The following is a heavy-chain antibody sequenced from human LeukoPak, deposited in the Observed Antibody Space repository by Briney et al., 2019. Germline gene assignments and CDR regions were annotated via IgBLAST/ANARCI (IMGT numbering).Heavy chain of an antibody. J-gene: IGHJ4*01. CDR1: GGSITSYY. Sequence: SETLSLTCTVSGGSITSYYWSWIRQPPGKGLEWIGYIYYSGSTNYNPSLKSRVTISVDRSKNQFSLKLSSVTAADTAVYYCARSVHNWNDYFGYWGQGTLVTVSS. CDR2: IYYSGST. D-gene: IGHD1-20*01. CDR3: ARSVHNWNDYFGY. V-gene: IGHV4-59*01.